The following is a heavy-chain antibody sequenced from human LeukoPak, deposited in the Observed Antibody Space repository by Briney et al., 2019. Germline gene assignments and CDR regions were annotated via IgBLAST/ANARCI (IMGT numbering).Heavy chain of an antibody. Sequence: PSETLSLTCTVSGGSISNYYWSWIRQPAGEGLEWIGRINTSRSTNYNPSLESRVTMSVDTYKNQFSLKLSSVTAADTAVYFCARSRGTTMVTRFDYWGQGTLVTVSS. CDR3: ARSRGTTMVTRFDY. CDR2: INTSRST. D-gene: IGHD5-18*01. V-gene: IGHV4-4*07. CDR1: GGSISNYY. J-gene: IGHJ4*02.